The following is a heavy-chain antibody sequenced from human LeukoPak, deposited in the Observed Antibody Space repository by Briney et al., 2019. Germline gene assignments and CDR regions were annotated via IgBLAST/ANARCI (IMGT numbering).Heavy chain of an antibody. D-gene: IGHD2-2*01. Sequence: ASVKVSCKASGYTFTGYYMHWVRQAPGQGLEWMGWINPNSGGTSYAQKFQGRVTMTRDTSISTAYMELSRLRSDDTAVYYWARADIVVVPARYNWFDPWGQGTLVAVSS. CDR2: INPNSGGT. CDR3: ARADIVVVPARYNWFDP. CDR1: GYTFTGYY. J-gene: IGHJ5*02. V-gene: IGHV1-2*02.